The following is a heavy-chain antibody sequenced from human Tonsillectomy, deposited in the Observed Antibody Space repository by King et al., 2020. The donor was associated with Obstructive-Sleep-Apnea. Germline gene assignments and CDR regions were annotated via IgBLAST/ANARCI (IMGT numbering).Heavy chain of an antibody. CDR3: AKDAYGSGSYYGLNAFDI. J-gene: IGHJ3*02. CDR1: GFTFSSYG. CDR2: ISHYGSNK. V-gene: IGHV3-30*18. D-gene: IGHD3-10*01. Sequence: VQLVESGGGVVQPGRSLRLSCGASGFTFSSYGMHWVRQAPGKGLEWVAVISHYGSNKYYADSVKGRFTISRDNSKNTLYLQMNSLRAEDTAVYYCAKDAYGSGSYYGLNAFDIWGQGTMVTVSS.